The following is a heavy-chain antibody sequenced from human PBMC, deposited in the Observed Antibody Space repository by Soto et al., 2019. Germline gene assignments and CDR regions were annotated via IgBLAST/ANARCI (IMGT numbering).Heavy chain of an antibody. Sequence: GQSLKISCKGSGYSFTSYCISWVRQMPGKGLGWMGRIDPSDSYTNYSPPFQAHVTISXXXXXXPXYXQXXXLKAXDTAMYYCARQPIAAAGRPFDYWGQGTLVTVSS. D-gene: IGHD6-13*01. J-gene: IGHJ4*02. CDR3: ARQPIAAAGRPFDY. CDR1: GYSFTSYC. V-gene: IGHV5-10-1*01. CDR2: IDPSDSYT.